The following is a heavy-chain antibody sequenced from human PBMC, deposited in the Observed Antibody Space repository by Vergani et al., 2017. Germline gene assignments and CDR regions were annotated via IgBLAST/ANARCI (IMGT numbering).Heavy chain of an antibody. V-gene: IGHV4-38-2*01. D-gene: IGHD3-10*01. CDR2: IYYSGST. J-gene: IGHJ4*02. CDR1: GYSISSGYY. Sequence: QVQLQESGPGLVKPSETLSLTCAVSGYSISSGYYWGWIRQPPGKGLEWIGYIYYSGSTYYNPSLKSRVTISVDTSKNQFSLKLSSVTAADTAVYYCARGSSRSGPCDYWGQGTLVTVSS. CDR3: ARGSSRSGPCDY.